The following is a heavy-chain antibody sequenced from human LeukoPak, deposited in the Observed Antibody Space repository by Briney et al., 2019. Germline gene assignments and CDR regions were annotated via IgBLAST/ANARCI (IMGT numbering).Heavy chain of an antibody. CDR1: GYTFTSYD. CDR3: ARGRHDYGDYYFDY. D-gene: IGHD4-17*01. J-gene: IGHJ4*02. CDR2: MNPNSGNA. V-gene: IGHV1-8*01. Sequence: ASVKVSCKASGYTFTSYDINWVRQATGQGLEWMGWMNPNSGNAGYAQKFQGRLTMTRNTSISTAYMELSSLRSEDTAVYYCARGRHDYGDYYFDYWGQGTLVTVSS.